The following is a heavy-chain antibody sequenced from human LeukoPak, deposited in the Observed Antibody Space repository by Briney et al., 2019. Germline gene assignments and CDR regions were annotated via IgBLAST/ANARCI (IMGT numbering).Heavy chain of an antibody. CDR2: INPNSGGT. V-gene: IGHV1-2*02. J-gene: IGHJ4*02. Sequence: ASVKVSCKASGYTFTGYYMHWVRQAPGQGLEWMGWINPNSGGTNYAQKFQGRVTMTRDTSISTAYMELSRLRSDDTAMYYCARAIVVVTQFDYWGQGTLVTVSS. CDR1: GYTFTGYY. D-gene: IGHD3-22*01. CDR3: ARAIVVVTQFDY.